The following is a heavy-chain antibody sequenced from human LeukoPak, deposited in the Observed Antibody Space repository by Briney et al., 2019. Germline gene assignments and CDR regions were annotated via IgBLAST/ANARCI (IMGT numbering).Heavy chain of an antibody. D-gene: IGHD6-13*01. V-gene: IGHV4-4*07. CDR3: ARVSSSWYQDWYFDL. J-gene: IGHJ2*01. Sequence: SETLSLTCTVSGGSISSYDWSWIRQPAGKGLEWIRRTYTSGSTNYNPSLKSRVTMSVDMSKNQFSLKLSSMIAADTAVYYCARVSSSWYQDWYFDLWGRGTLVTVPS. CDR2: TYTSGST. CDR1: GGSISSYD.